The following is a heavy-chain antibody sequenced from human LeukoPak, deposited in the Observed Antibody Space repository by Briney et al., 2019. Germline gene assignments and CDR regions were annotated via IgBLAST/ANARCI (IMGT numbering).Heavy chain of an antibody. CDR3: VRDHVGGSCVDCPLGDAFDT. J-gene: IGHJ3*02. D-gene: IGHD2-15*01. Sequence: SGGSLRLSSAASGFTFDEYALRWVRQAPGKGLEWVSGICWSRNIIKYADSVRGRFTISRDNAKNSLFQQMNSLRAEDSAMYYCVRDHVGGSCVDCPLGDAFDTWGQGTMVTVSS. CDR1: GFTFDEYA. CDR2: ICWSRNII. V-gene: IGHV3-9*01.